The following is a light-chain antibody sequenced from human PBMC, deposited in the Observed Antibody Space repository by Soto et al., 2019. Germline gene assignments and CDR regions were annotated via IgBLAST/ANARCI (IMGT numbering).Light chain of an antibody. Sequence: QSALTQPRSVSGYPGQSGTISCTGASGNIGAYNFVSWYQLHPDKAPKVIIYDATKRPSGVPDRFSGSKSGNTASLTISGLQAEDEADYYCCSYAGGYTFVFGNGTKVTVL. V-gene: IGLV2-11*01. CDR2: DAT. CDR3: CSYAGGYTFV. CDR1: SGNIGAYNF. J-gene: IGLJ1*01.